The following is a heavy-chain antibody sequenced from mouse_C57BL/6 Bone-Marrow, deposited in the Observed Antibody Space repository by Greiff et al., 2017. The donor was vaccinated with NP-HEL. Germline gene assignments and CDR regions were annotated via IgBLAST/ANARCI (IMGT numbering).Heavy chain of an antibody. D-gene: IGHD2-13*01. V-gene: IGHV5-4*01. CDR1: GFTFSSYA. CDR3: ARDLVRGYYFDY. CDR2: ISDGGSYT. Sequence: EVKLVESGGGLVKPGGSLKLSCAASGFTFSSYAMSWVRQTPEKRLEWVATISDGGSYTYYPDNVKGRFTISRDNAKNNLYLQMSHLKSEDTAMYYCARDLVRGYYFDYWGQGTTLTVSS. J-gene: IGHJ2*01.